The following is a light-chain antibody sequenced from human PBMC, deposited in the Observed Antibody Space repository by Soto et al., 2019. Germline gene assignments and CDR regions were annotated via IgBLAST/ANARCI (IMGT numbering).Light chain of an antibody. CDR3: SSYGGSNNVV. Sequence: QSALTQPPSASGSPGQSVTISCTGSYSDIGGYNYVSWYLQHPGKAPKLIIYEVSKRPSGVPDRFSGSKSDNTASLTVSGLQAEDEADYYCSSYGGSNNVVFGGGTKVTVL. V-gene: IGLV2-8*01. CDR2: EVS. CDR1: YSDIGGYNY. J-gene: IGLJ2*01.